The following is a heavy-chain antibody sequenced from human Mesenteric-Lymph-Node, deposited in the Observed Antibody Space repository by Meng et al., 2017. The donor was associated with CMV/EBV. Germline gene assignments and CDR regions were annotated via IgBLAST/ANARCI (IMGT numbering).Heavy chain of an antibody. J-gene: IGHJ6*02. Sequence: GGSLRLSCSASGFTFSSYAMTWVRQAPGKGLEWVSGISGSGGSTYYADSVKGRFTISRDNSKNTLYLQMNSLRAEDTAVYYCAKGPADTYCSSTSCRRDYYYYGMDVWGQGTTVTVSS. V-gene: IGHV3-23*01. CDR2: ISGSGGST. CDR3: AKGPADTYCSSTSCRRDYYYYGMDV. D-gene: IGHD2-2*01. CDR1: GFTFSSYA.